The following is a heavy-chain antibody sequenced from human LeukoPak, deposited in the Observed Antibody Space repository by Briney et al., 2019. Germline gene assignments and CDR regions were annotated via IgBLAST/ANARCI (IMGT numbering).Heavy chain of an antibody. Sequence: GGSLRLSCAASGFTFSSYSMNWVRQAPGKGLEWVSYISSSSSTIYYADSMKGRFTISRDNAKNSLYLQMNSLRAEDTAVYYCTRMHPYCTTTSCPRSWGQGTLVTVSS. J-gene: IGHJ4*02. CDR2: ISSSSSTI. CDR1: GFTFSSYS. V-gene: IGHV3-48*04. D-gene: IGHD2-2*01. CDR3: TRMHPYCTTTSCPRS.